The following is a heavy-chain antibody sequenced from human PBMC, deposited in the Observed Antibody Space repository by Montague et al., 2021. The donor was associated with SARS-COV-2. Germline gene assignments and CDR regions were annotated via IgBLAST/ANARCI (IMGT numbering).Heavy chain of an antibody. V-gene: IGHV3-7*03. CDR2: IKQDGSEK. CDR1: GFTFSSYW. D-gene: IGHD3-3*01. CDR3: ARGRITIFGVEDYYYGMDV. J-gene: IGHJ6*02. Sequence: CAASGFTFSSYWMSWVRQAPGKGLEWVANIKQDGSEKYYVDSVKGRFTISRDNAKNSLYLQMNSLRAEDTAVYYCARGRITIFGVEDYYYGMDVWGQGTTVTVSS.